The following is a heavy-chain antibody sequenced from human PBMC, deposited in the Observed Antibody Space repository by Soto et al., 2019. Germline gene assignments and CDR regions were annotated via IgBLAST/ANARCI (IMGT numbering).Heavy chain of an antibody. CDR3: ARGRRGSGGAYYFDY. V-gene: IGHV3-66*01. Sequence: EVQLVESGGGLVQPGGSLRLSCAASGFTVSSNYMSWVRQAPGKGLEWVSVIYSGGSTYYADSVKSRFTISRDNSKNTLYLQMNSLRAADTAVYYCARGRRGSGGAYYFDYWGQGTLVTVSS. CDR1: GFTVSSNY. J-gene: IGHJ4*02. CDR2: IYSGGST. D-gene: IGHD3-10*01.